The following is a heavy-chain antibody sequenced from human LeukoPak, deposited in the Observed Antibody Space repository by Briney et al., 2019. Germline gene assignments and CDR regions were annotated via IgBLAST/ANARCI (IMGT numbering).Heavy chain of an antibody. CDR1: GYSLSNYG. D-gene: IGHD1-7*01. J-gene: IGHJ6*02. V-gene: IGHV1-18*01. Sequence: ASGKVSCKASGYSLSNYGITWVRQAPGQGLEWMGWIGTHNGNTKYAQKFQGRVTMTTDTSTNTVYMELRSLRSDDTAVYYCASRNYGPYYYGMDVWGQGTTVTVSS. CDR2: IGTHNGNT. CDR3: ASRNYGPYYYGMDV.